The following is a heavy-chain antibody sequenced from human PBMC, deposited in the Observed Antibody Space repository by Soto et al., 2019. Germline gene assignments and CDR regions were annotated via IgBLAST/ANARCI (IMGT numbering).Heavy chain of an antibody. J-gene: IGHJ4*02. D-gene: IGHD3-10*01. CDR2: ISAYNGNT. V-gene: IGHV1-18*01. CDR3: SRAGAYGSFYFFDY. Sequence: ASVKVSCKASGYTFSNFGFTWVRQAPGQGLEWMGWISAYNGNTDFAQKFQGRVTMTTDTSTSTAYTELWYLTSDDTAVYYCSRAGAYGSFYFFDYWGQGTLVTVSS. CDR1: GYTFSNFG.